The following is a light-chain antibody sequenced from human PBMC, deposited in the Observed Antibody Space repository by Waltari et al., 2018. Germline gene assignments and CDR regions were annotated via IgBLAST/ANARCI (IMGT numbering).Light chain of an antibody. J-gene: IGLJ3*02. Sequence: QSVLTQPPSASGTPGQRITISCSGSSSNIDTNSVHCYQQLPGTAPQLFIYRKDQRPSGVPERFSGSKSGSSASLAITDLRSEDEAVYLCAAWDDTLSGWVFGGGTRVTVL. CDR3: AAWDDTLSGWV. CDR1: SSNIDTNS. V-gene: IGLV1-47*01. CDR2: RKD.